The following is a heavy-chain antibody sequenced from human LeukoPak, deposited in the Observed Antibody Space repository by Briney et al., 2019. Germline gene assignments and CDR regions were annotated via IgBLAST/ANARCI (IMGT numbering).Heavy chain of an antibody. J-gene: IGHJ4*02. CDR2: ISSSSSYI. D-gene: IGHD2-2*01. V-gene: IGHV3-21*01. Sequence: GGSLRLPCAASGFTFSNYNMNWVRQAPGKGLEWVSSISSSSSYIYYADSVKGRFTISSDNAKNSLYLQMNSLRAEDTAVYYCARDACSTTNCYLAYWGQGTLVTVSS. CDR1: GFTFSNYN. CDR3: ARDACSTTNCYLAY.